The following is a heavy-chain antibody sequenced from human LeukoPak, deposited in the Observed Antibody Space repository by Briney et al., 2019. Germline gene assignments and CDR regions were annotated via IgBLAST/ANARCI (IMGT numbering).Heavy chain of an antibody. D-gene: IGHD3-3*01. Sequence: PSETLSLTCTVSGGSISSYYWSWIRQPPGKGLEWIGYIYYSGGTNYNPSLKSRVTISVDTSKNQFSLKLSSVTAADTAVYYCARDRFDFWSGYRYYGMDVWGQGTTVTVSS. CDR1: GGSISSYY. J-gene: IGHJ6*02. CDR2: IYYSGGT. CDR3: ARDRFDFWSGYRYYGMDV. V-gene: IGHV4-59*01.